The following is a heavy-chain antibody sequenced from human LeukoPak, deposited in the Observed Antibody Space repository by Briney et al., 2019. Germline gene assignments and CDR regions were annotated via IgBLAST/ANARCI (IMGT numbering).Heavy chain of an antibody. J-gene: IGHJ6*03. V-gene: IGHV3-43D*03. CDR2: IIWDGGIT. CDR3: AKDMFEQWLKPGTKYYYYYMDV. Sequence: SGGSRRLSCAASGFTFDDYGMHWVRQAPGKGLEWVSLIIWDGGITDYADSVKGRFTISRDNSKNSLYLQMNSLRAEDTALYYCAKDMFEQWLKPGTKYYYYYMDVWGKGTTVTVSS. D-gene: IGHD6-19*01. CDR1: GFTFDDYG.